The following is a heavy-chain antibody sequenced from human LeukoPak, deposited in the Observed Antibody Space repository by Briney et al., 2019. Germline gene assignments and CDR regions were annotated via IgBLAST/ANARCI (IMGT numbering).Heavy chain of an antibody. CDR1: GFTFSSYS. CDR3: AREKGTAMVDY. CDR2: ISSSSSYI. V-gene: IGHV3-21*01. D-gene: IGHD5-18*01. J-gene: IGHJ4*02. Sequence: PGRSLRLSCAASGFTFSSYSMNWVRQAPGKGLEWVSSISSSSSYIYYADSVKGRFTISRDNAKNSLYLQMNSLRAEDTAVYYCAREKGTAMVDYWGQGTLVTVSS.